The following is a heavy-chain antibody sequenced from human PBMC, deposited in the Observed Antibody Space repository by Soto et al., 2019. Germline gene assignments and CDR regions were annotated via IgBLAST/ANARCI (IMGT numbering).Heavy chain of an antibody. D-gene: IGHD6-13*01. V-gene: IGHV1-2*04. Sequence: ASVKVSCKASGYTFTGYYMHWVRQAPGQGLEWMGWINPNSGGTNYAQKFQGWVTMTRDTSISTAYMELSSLRSEDTAVYYCARTGSSSWYWFDPWGQGTLVTVSS. CDR3: ARTGSSSWYWFDP. CDR1: GYTFTGYY. J-gene: IGHJ5*02. CDR2: INPNSGGT.